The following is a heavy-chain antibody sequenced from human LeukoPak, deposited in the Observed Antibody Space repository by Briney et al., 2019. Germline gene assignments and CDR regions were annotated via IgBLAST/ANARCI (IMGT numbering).Heavy chain of an antibody. CDR1: GFTFSSYA. CDR3: AKVPVRIAAAGRFDY. V-gene: IGHV3-23*01. CDR2: MSGSGGST. D-gene: IGHD6-13*01. J-gene: IGHJ4*02. Sequence: GGSLRLSCAASGFTFSSYAMSWVRQAPGKGLEWVSAMSGSGGSTYYADSVKGRFTIPRDNSKNTLYLQMNSLRAEDTAVYYCAKVPVRIAAAGRFDYWGQGTLVTVSS.